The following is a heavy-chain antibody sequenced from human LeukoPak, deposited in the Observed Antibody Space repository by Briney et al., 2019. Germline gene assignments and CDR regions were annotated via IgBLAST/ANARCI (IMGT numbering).Heavy chain of an antibody. D-gene: IGHD1-26*01. J-gene: IGHJ4*02. V-gene: IGHV4-39*07. CDR2: MWFGATT. CDR1: GDSISSSNSY. CDR3: ARGRRGSYFQDY. Sequence: YPSETLSLTCTVSGDSISSSNSYWGWIRQPPGKGLEWIGSMWFGATTSYDPSLKSRVTISIDPSKNQFSLKLSSVTAADTALYYCARGRRGSYFQDYWGQGTLVTVSS.